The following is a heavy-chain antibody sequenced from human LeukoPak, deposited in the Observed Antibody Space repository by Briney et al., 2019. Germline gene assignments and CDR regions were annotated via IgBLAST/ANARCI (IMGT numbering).Heavy chain of an antibody. J-gene: IGHJ5*02. CDR2: IYYSGST. V-gene: IGHV4-59*08. Sequence: SETLSLTCTVSGGSISSYYWSWIRQPPGKGLEWIGYIYYSGSTNYNPSLKSRVTISVDTSKNQFSLKLSSVTAADTAVYYCARTEYYYDSSGHKPHNWFDPWGQGTLVTVSS. CDR1: GGSISSYY. CDR3: ARTEYYYDSSGHKPHNWFDP. D-gene: IGHD3-22*01.